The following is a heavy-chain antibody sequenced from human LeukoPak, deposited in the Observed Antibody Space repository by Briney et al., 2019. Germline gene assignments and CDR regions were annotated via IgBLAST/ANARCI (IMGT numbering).Heavy chain of an antibody. CDR1: GFTFSNAW. D-gene: IGHD2-8*01. V-gene: IGHV3-15*01. Sequence: PGGSLRLSCGASGFTFSNAWMSWVRQAPGKGLEWVGCIKRKTDGGTTDYAAPVKGRFTISRDDSKNTLYLQMNSLKTEDTAVYYCTTWGALIDWGQGTLVTVSS. J-gene: IGHJ4*02. CDR3: TTWGALID. CDR2: IKRKTDGGTT.